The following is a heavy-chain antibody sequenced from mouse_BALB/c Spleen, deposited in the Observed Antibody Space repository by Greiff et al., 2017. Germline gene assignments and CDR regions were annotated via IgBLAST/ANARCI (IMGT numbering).Heavy chain of an antibody. V-gene: IGHV1-63*02. D-gene: IGHD1-1*01. J-gene: IGHJ4*01. CDR3: ARNYGSSHYYAMDY. Sequence: VKLMESGAELVRPGTSVKMSCKAAGYTFTNYWIGWVKQRPGHGLEWIGDIYPGGGYTNYNEKFKGKATLTADTSSSTAYMQLSSLTSEDSAIYYCARNYGSSHYYAMDYWGQGTSVTVSS. CDR1: GYTFTNYW. CDR2: IYPGGGYT.